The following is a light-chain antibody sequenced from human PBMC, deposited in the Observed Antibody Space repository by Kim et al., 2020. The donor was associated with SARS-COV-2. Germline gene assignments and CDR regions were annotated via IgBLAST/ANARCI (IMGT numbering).Light chain of an antibody. CDR2: AAS. CDR3: QQLSSFPLT. V-gene: IGKV1-9*01. J-gene: IGKJ4*01. Sequence: IQLTQSPSSLSASVGDRVTITCRASQGISSYLAWYQQKPGIAPKLLIYAASTLQSGVPSRFSGSGSGTDFTLTISGLQSEDFAAYYCQQLSSFPLTFGGGTKVDIK. CDR1: QGISSY.